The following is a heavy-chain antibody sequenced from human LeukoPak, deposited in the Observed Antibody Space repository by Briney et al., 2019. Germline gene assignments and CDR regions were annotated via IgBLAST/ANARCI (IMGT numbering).Heavy chain of an antibody. Sequence: GGSLRLSCEASGFTFSGYWMHWVRQAPGKGLVWVSRMSSDSTRSSHADSVKGRFTISRDNAKKMVYLQMNSLRVEDSAVYYCARDPAMTEQQPLDYWGQGTLVTVSS. CDR1: GFTFSGYW. J-gene: IGHJ4*02. D-gene: IGHD6-13*01. CDR2: MSSDSTRS. CDR3: ARDPAMTEQQPLDY. V-gene: IGHV3-74*01.